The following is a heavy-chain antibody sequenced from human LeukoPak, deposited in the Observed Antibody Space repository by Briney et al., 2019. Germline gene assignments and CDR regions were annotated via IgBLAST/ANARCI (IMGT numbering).Heavy chain of an antibody. D-gene: IGHD3-22*01. CDR2: IIPIFGTA. CDR1: GGTFSSYA. Sequence: SVKVSCKASGGTFSSYAISWVRQAPGQGLEWMGGIIPIFGTANYAQKFQGRVTITADESTSTAYMELSSLRSEDTAVYYCASGSITMIVVASGAFDIWGQGTMVTVSS. J-gene: IGHJ3*02. CDR3: ASGSITMIVVASGAFDI. V-gene: IGHV1-69*01.